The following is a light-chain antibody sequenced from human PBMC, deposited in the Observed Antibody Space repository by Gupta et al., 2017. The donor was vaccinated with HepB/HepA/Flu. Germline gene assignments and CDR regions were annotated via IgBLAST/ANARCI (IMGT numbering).Light chain of an antibody. CDR3: QAWDSGVVV. J-gene: IGLJ2*01. CDR1: KLGDKF. CDR2: QDN. V-gene: IGLV3-1*01. Sequence: ITCSGDKLGDKFASWYQQKPGQSPVLVFYQDNKRPSGIPERFSGSTSGNTATLTISGTQAMDEADYYCQAWDSGVVVFSGGTKLTVL.